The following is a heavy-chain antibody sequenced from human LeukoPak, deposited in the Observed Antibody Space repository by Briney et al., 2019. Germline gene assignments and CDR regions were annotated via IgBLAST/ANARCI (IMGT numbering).Heavy chain of an antibody. J-gene: IGHJ4*02. CDR2: ISSSGGTI. D-gene: IGHD1-14*01. CDR1: GFTFRSYE. Sequence: GGSLRLSCAASGFTFRSYEMNWVRQAPGKGLEWVSYISSSGGTIYYADSVKGRFTISRDNAKNSLYLQTSSLRAEDTAVYYCARDLTGPFDYWGQGTLVTVSS. CDR3: ARDLTGPFDY. V-gene: IGHV3-48*03.